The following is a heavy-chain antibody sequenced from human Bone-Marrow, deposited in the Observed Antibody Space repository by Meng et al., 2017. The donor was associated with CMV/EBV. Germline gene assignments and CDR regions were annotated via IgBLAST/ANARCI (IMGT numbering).Heavy chain of an antibody. CDR3: ARARDGLDY. Sequence: LTGTVSGGSSSSGGYYWSWIRQHPGKGMEWIEYIYYSGSTYYNPSLKSRVTISVDTSKNQFALKLSSVTAADTAVYYCARARDGLDYWGQGTLVTVSS. V-gene: IGHV4-31*03. CDR2: IYYSGST. CDR1: GGSSSSGGYY. J-gene: IGHJ4*02.